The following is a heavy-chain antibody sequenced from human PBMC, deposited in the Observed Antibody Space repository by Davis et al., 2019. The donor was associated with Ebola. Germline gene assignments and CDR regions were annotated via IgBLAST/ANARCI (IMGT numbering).Heavy chain of an antibody. CDR3: ARGGGSYYIPGYYYMDV. J-gene: IGHJ6*03. V-gene: IGHV1-2*04. CDR2: INPNSGGT. CDR1: GYTFTGYY. Sequence: ASVKVSCKASGYTFTGYYMHWVRQAPGQGLEWMGWINPNSGGTNYAQKFQGWVTMTRDTSISTAYMELSRLRSDDTAVYYCARGGGSYYIPGYYYMDVWGKGTTVTVSS. D-gene: IGHD1-26*01.